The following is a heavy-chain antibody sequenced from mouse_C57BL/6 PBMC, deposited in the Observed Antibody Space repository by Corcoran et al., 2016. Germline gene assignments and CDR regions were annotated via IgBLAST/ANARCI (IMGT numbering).Heavy chain of an antibody. CDR2: IYPRSGNT. CDR3: ARSGDYAFAY. CDR1: GYTFTSYG. D-gene: IGHD2-4*01. V-gene: IGHV1-81*01. Sequence: QFQLQQSGAELARPGASVTLSCKASGYTFTSYGISWVKQRTGQGLEWIGEIYPRSGNTYYNEKFKGKATLPADKSSSTAYMELRSLTSEDSAVYFCARSGDYAFAYWGQGTLVTVSA. J-gene: IGHJ3*01.